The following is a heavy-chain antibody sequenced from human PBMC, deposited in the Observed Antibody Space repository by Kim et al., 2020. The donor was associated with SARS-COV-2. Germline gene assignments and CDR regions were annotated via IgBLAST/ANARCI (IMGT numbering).Heavy chain of an antibody. D-gene: IGHD3-22*01. CDR3: AKDHESSGWPTFDY. V-gene: IGHV3-33*06. Sequence: ADSVTGRFTVSRDNARNTLYLQMDRLRAEDTALYYCAKDHESSGWPTFDYWGQGTQVTVSS. J-gene: IGHJ4*02.